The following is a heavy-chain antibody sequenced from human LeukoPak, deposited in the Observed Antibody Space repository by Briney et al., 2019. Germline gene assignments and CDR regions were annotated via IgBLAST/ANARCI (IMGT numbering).Heavy chain of an antibody. CDR2: INRSGGT. CDR3: ARAGRGGGMF. D-gene: IGHD2-15*01. V-gene: IGHV4-34*01. J-gene: IGHJ4*02. CDR1: GGSFSGFY. Sequence: SETLSLTCAVYGGSFSGFYCSWIRLSPGKGLEWIGEINRSGGTDYNPSLKSRVTISGDTSKNQFSLRLRSMTAADTAVYYCARAGRGGGMFWGQGTLVTVSA.